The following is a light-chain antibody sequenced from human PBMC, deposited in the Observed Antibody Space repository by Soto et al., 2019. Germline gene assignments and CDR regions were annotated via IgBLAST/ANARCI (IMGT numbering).Light chain of an antibody. CDR2: ENN. V-gene: IGLV1-51*02. CDR1: SSNIGNNY. J-gene: IGLJ3*02. CDR3: GTWDSSLSSWV. Sequence: QAVVTQPPSVSAAPGHKVTISCSGSSSNIGNNYVSWYQQLPGTAPQLLIYENNKRPSGIPDRFSGSKSGTSATLGITGLQTGDEADYYCGTWDSSLSSWVFGGGTQLTVL.